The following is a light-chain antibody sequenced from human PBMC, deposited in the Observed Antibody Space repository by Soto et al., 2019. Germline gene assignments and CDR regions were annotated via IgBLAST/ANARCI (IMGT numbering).Light chain of an antibody. Sequence: GLPQAHSVSGSPGQRVTITCSGSSSNIGRNSVNWYQHLPGTAPKLLTHGNNHRPSGVPDRFSGSKSGTSASLAISGLQPEDEADYCCAAWDDSLNEEVFGDAPQDAVL. V-gene: IGLV1-44*01. J-gene: IGLJ1*01. CDR3: AAWDDSLNEEV. CDR2: GNN. CDR1: SSNIGRNS.